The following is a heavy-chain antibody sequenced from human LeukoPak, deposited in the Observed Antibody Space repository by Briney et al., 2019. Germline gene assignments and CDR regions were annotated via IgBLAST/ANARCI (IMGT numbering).Heavy chain of an antibody. Sequence: ASVKVSCKASGYTFTSYDVNWVRQATGQGLEWMGCMNPNSGNTGYAQKFQGRVTMTRNTSISTAYMELSSLRSEDTAVYYCARGYCSSTSCLPIYYYGMDVWGQGTTVTVSS. V-gene: IGHV1-8*01. D-gene: IGHD2-2*01. CDR1: GYTFTSYD. J-gene: IGHJ6*02. CDR2: MNPNSGNT. CDR3: ARGYCSSTSCLPIYYYGMDV.